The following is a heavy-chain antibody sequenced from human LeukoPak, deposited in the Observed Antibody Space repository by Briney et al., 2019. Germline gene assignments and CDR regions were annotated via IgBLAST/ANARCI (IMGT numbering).Heavy chain of an antibody. CDR2: IYTSGST. D-gene: IGHD6-13*01. V-gene: IGHV4-4*07. Sequence: KTGGSLRLSCAASGFAFSDHYMDWIRQPAGKGLEWIGRIYTSGSTNYNPSLKSRVTISVDTSKNQFSLKLSSVTAADTAVYYCARVKRPYSSSWYWWFDPWGQGTLVSVSS. CDR1: GFAFSDHY. CDR3: ARVKRPYSSSWYWWFDP. J-gene: IGHJ5*02.